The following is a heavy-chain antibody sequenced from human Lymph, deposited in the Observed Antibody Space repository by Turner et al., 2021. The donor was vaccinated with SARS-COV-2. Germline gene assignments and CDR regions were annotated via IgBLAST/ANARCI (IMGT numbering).Heavy chain of an antibody. J-gene: IGHJ6*02. CDR1: GGTFSSYA. V-gene: IGHV1-69*10. Sequence: QVQLVQTGAEVKKPGSSVKVSCKASGGTFSSYAISWVRQAPGQGLGWMGGFITILRIATYSQKVKARVTITANKSTSTAYMELSSLGAEDMAVFYGARVVGGFGELGYYYYYGMDVWGQGTTVTVSS. CDR2: FITILRIA. D-gene: IGHD3-10*01. CDR3: ARVVGGFGELGYYYYYGMDV.